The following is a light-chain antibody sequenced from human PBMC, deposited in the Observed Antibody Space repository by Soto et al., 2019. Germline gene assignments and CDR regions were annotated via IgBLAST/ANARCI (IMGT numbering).Light chain of an antibody. Sequence: DIPMTQSPSSLFASVGDRVTITCQATQDINIYLNWYRQKPGKAPNLLIYDASNLEIGVPSRFSGSGSGTHFTFTISSLQTEDIGTYYCQQYDILPITFGRGTRLEIK. CDR2: DAS. CDR1: QDINIY. J-gene: IGKJ5*01. V-gene: IGKV1-33*01. CDR3: QQYDILPIT.